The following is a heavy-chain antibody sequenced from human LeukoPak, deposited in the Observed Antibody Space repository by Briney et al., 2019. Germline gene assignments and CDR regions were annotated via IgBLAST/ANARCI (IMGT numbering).Heavy chain of an antibody. J-gene: IGHJ4*02. CDR3: TPGPHWTVKD. V-gene: IGHV3-73*01. CDR1: GFTFSGSA. CDR2: IRSKANSYAT. Sequence: GGSLRLSCAASGFTFSGSAMHWVRQASGKGLEWVGRIRSKANSYATAYAASVKGRFTISRNDSKNTAYLQMNSLKTEDTAVYYCTPGPHWTVKDWGQGTLVTVSS. D-gene: IGHD4-17*01.